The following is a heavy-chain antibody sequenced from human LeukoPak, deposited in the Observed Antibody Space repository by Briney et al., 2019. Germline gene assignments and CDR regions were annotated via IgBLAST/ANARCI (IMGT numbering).Heavy chain of an antibody. CDR3: ARVFSAIIAVAAPYFGY. Sequence: ASVKVSCKASGYTFTSYGISWVRQAPGQGLEWMGWISAYNGNTNYAQKLQGRVTMTTDTSTSTAYMELRSLRSDDTAVYYCARVFSAIIAVAAPYFGYWGQGTLVTVSS. CDR2: ISAYNGNT. D-gene: IGHD6-19*01. CDR1: GYTFTSYG. V-gene: IGHV1-18*01. J-gene: IGHJ4*02.